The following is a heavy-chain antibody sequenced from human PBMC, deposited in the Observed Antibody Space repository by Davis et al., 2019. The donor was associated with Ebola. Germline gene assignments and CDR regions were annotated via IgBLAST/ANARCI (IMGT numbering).Heavy chain of an antibody. CDR1: GFTFGDYA. V-gene: IGHV3-49*04. Sequence: PGGSLRLSCTASGFTFGDYAMSWVRQAPGKGLEWVGFIRSKAYGGTTEYAASVNGRFTISRDDSKSIAYLQMNSLKTEDTAVYYCTRDRGYSYGPTLFDYWGQGTLVTVSS. J-gene: IGHJ4*02. CDR3: TRDRGYSYGPTLFDY. D-gene: IGHD5-18*01. CDR2: IRSKAYGGTT.